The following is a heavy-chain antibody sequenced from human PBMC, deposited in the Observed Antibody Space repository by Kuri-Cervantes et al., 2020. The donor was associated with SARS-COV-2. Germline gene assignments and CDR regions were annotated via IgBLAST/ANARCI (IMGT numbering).Heavy chain of an antibody. J-gene: IGHJ4*02. CDR3: ARVNFMGGPNIGY. CDR2: IYSGGST. D-gene: IGHD2/OR15-2a*01. CDR1: GFTVSSNY. Sequence: GESLKISCAASGFTVSSNYMSWVRQAPGKGLEWVSVIYSGGSTYYADSVKGRFTISRDNAKNSLYLQMNSLRAEDTAVYYCARVNFMGGPNIGYWGQGTLVTVSS. V-gene: IGHV3-53*01.